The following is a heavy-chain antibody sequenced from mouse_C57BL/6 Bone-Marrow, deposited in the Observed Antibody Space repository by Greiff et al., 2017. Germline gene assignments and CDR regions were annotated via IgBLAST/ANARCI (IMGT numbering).Heavy chain of an antibody. J-gene: IGHJ1*03. Sequence: DVKLQESGGGLVQPGGSMKLPCAASGFTFSDAWMDWVRQSPEKGLEWVAEIRNTDNNHATYYAESVKGRFTISRDDYKSIVYRQMNILRVEDTGIYYYLTTVVPHWYFDVWGTGTTVTVSS. CDR1: GFTFSDAW. CDR2: IRNTDNNHAT. D-gene: IGHD1-1*01. CDR3: LTTVVPHWYFDV. V-gene: IGHV6-6*01.